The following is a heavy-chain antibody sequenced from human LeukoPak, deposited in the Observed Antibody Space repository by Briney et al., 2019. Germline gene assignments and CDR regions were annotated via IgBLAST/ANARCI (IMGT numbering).Heavy chain of an antibody. Sequence: SETLSLTCAVYGGSFSGYYWSWIRQPPGKGLEWIGEINHSGSTNYNPSLKSRVTISVDTSKNQFSLKLSSVTAADTAVYYCARTYYDILTGYFYFDYWGQGTLVTVSS. J-gene: IGHJ4*02. V-gene: IGHV4-34*01. D-gene: IGHD3-9*01. CDR3: ARTYYDILTGYFYFDY. CDR1: GGSFSGYY. CDR2: INHSGST.